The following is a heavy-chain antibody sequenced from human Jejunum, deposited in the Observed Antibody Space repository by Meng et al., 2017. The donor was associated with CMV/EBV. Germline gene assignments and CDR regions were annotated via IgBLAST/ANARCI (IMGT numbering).Heavy chain of an antibody. V-gene: IGHV3-48*03. J-gene: IGHJ4*02. CDR3: ATDRFFGEDGSGAYFHDY. CDR1: FSSYD. D-gene: IGHD3-10*01. Sequence: FSSYDMNWVRQAPGKGLEWVSYISSSGSPVYYADSVKGRFTISRDNAKKSLYLQMNNLRAEDSAVYYCATDRFFGEDGSGAYFHDYWGQGTLVTVSS. CDR2: ISSSGSPV.